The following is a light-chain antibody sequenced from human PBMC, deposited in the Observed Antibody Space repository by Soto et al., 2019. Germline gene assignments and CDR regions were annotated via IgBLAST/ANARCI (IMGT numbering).Light chain of an antibody. CDR1: QSVLYSPNNKNY. Sequence: DIVMTQSPDSLGVSLGETATINCKSSQSVLYSPNNKNYLAWFQQKPGQPPKLLIYWASIRESGLPDRFSGSGSGTDFTLTITSLQAEDVAVYYYQQYYNNPRTCGQGTKVEIK. V-gene: IGKV4-1*01. CDR2: WAS. J-gene: IGKJ1*01. CDR3: QQYYNNPRT.